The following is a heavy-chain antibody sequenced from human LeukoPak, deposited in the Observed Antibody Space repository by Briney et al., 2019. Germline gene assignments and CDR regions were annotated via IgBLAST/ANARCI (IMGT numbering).Heavy chain of an antibody. CDR3: ARDREYYDFWSGATGVYYFDY. CDR1: GFTFSSYA. J-gene: IGHJ4*02. V-gene: IGHV3-23*01. D-gene: IGHD3-3*01. CDR2: ISGSGGST. Sequence: GGSLRLSCAASGFTFSSYAMSWVRQAPGKGLEWVSAISGSGGSTYYADSVKGRFTISRDSSKNTLYLHMNSLRAEDTAVYYCARDREYYDFWSGATGVYYFDYWGQGTLVTVSS.